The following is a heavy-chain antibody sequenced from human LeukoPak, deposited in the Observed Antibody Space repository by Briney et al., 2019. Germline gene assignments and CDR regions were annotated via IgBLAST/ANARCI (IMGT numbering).Heavy chain of an antibody. CDR2: IYSGGST. J-gene: IGHJ4*02. CDR3: ARGTQRYCSSTSCYTALPLGDY. CDR1: GFTVSSNY. V-gene: IGHV3-53*04. Sequence: GGSLRLSCAASGFTVSSNYMSWVRQAPGKGLEWVSVIYSGGSTYYADSVKGRFTISRHNSKNTLYLQMNSLRAEDTAVYYCARGTQRYCSSTSCYTALPLGDYWGQGTLVTVSS. D-gene: IGHD2-2*02.